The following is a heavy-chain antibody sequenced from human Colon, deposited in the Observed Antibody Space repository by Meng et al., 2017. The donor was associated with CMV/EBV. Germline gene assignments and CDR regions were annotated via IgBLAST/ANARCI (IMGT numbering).Heavy chain of an antibody. Sequence: GESLKISCKTSGYIFTSYWVGWVRQTPGKGLEWMGIIYPADSDTRYSPSFQGHVTISADKSISTAYLQWSSLKASDTAMYYCARGGLADFDYWGQGALVTVSS. CDR1: GYIFTSYW. V-gene: IGHV5-51*01. D-gene: IGHD3-16*01. J-gene: IGHJ4*02. CDR3: ARGGLADFDY. CDR2: IYPADSDT.